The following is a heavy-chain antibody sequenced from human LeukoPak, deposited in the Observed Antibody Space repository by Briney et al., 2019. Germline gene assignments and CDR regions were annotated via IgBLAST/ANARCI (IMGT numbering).Heavy chain of an antibody. CDR3: ATGGRVYYGSGSYLLDY. CDR1: GFTFSSYA. CDR2: ISVNGITT. Sequence: LTGGSLRLSCAASGFTFSSYAMSWVRQAPGKGLEWVSAISVNGITTYYADSVKGRFTISRDNSKNTLYLQMNSLRAEDTAVYYCATGGRVYYGSGSYLLDYWGQGTLVTVSS. V-gene: IGHV3-23*01. D-gene: IGHD3-10*01. J-gene: IGHJ4*02.